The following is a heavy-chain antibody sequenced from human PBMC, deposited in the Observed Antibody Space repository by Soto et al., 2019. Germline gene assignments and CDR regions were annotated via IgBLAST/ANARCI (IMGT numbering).Heavy chain of an antibody. J-gene: IGHJ3*02. Sequence: QVQLEQSGAEVKKPGAAVKVSCKASGYTFTAYWLHWLRQAPGQGLEWMAWINPNTGDTGFQHKFQGRVTMTRDTSIRTAYMAVGILRPEDTAVYYFAGGPSSVAFDIWGQGTMVSVSS. V-gene: IGHV1-2*07. CDR2: INPNTGDT. CDR3: AGGPSSVAFDI. D-gene: IGHD2-15*01. CDR1: GYTFTAYW.